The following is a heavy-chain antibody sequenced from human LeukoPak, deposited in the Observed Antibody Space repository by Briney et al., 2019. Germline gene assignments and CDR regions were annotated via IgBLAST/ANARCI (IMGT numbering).Heavy chain of an antibody. Sequence: PGGSLRLSCAASGFTFSSYGMHWVRQAPGKGLEWVAFIRYDGSNKYYADSVKGRFTISRDNSKNTLYLQMNSLRAEDTAVYYCAKGYSCSWYEIDYWGQGTLVTVSS. J-gene: IGHJ4*02. CDR2: IRYDGSNK. D-gene: IGHD6-13*01. V-gene: IGHV3-30*02. CDR3: AKGYSCSWYEIDY. CDR1: GFTFSSYG.